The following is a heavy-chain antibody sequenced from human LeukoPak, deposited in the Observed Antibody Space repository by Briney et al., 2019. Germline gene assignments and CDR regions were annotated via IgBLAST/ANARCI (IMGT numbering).Heavy chain of an antibody. D-gene: IGHD3-22*01. CDR3: ARALADTRNYYLGFDY. V-gene: IGHV3-11*04. J-gene: IGHJ4*02. Sequence: GGSLRLSCAASGFTVSSKYMGWIRQAPGKGLEWISYITNNGRAMFYADSLKGRLTIFRDNAKKSLYLQMNSLRPDDTALYYCARALADTRNYYLGFDYWGQGTLVTVSS. CDR1: GFTVSSKY. CDR2: ITNNGRAM.